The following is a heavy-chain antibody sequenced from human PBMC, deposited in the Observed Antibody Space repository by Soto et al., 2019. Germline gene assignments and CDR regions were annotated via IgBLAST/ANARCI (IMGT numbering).Heavy chain of an antibody. J-gene: IGHJ4*01. CDR1: GFKFGDFG. CDR2: IRSNIYGGTT. V-gene: IGHV3-49*04. CDR3: TRDRDPFEY. Sequence: EVNLVESGGDLVQPGRSLRLSCTASGFKFGDFGLSWVRQAPGKGLEWISFIRSNIYGGTTDYAASVKGRFIISRDDSKGVVYLQMSNLTTEDTAVYYCTRDRDPFEYWGQASWSPSLQ.